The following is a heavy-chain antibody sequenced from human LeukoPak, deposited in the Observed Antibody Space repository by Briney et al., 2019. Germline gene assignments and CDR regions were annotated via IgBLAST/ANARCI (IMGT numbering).Heavy chain of an antibody. CDR3: ARDLALTYYGSGSPDAFDI. D-gene: IGHD3-10*01. Sequence: GGSLRLSCAASGFTFSSYSMNWVRQAPGKGLEWVSSISSSSSYIYYADSVKGRFTISRDNAKNSLYLQMNSLRAEDTAVYYCARDLALTYYGSGSPDAFDIWGQGTMVTVSS. V-gene: IGHV3-21*01. CDR1: GFTFSSYS. CDR2: ISSSSSYI. J-gene: IGHJ3*02.